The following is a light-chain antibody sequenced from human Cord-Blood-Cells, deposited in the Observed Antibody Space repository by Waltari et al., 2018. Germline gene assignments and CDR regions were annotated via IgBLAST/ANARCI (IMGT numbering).Light chain of an antibody. CDR3: QQSYSTPRFT. CDR2: AAS. J-gene: IGKJ3*01. CDR1: QSISSY. V-gene: IGKV1-39*01. Sequence: DIQMTQSPSPLSASVRDRVPITCRASQSISSYLNWYQQKPGKAPKLLIYAASSLQSGVPSRFSGSGSGTDFTLTISSLQPEDFATYYCQQSYSTPRFTFGPGTKVDIK.